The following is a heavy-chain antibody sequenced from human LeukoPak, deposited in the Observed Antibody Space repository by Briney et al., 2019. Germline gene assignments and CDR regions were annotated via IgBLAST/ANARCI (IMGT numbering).Heavy chain of an antibody. J-gene: IGHJ5*02. CDR1: GGSFSGYY. V-gene: IGHV4-34*01. CDR2: INRSGST. Sequence: SETLSLTCAVYGGSFSGYYWSWIRQPPGKGLEWIGEINRSGSTNYNPSLKSRVTISVDTSKNQFSLKLSSVTAADTAVYYCARGRSRLLFEPWGQGTLVTVSS. D-gene: IGHD2-15*01. CDR3: ARGRSRLLFEP.